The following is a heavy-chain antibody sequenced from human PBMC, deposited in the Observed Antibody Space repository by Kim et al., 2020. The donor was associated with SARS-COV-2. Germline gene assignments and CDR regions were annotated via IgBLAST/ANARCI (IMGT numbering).Heavy chain of an antibody. CDR3: ARAVNGRYFDL. J-gene: IGHJ2*01. Sequence: MSYNAPVKGRLTISRDNATNSLCLQMNSLRAEDTAVYYCARAVNGRYFDLWGRGTLVTVSS. V-gene: IGHV3-21*01. D-gene: IGHD1-1*01. CDR2: M.